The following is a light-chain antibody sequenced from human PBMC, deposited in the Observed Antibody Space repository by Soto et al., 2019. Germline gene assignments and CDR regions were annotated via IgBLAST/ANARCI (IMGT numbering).Light chain of an antibody. CDR3: QQYNTWSLIT. Sequence: EIVMTQSPATLSVSPGDTATLSCRASQSIGSNVGWYQQKPGQAPRLLIYGASTRATGISARFSGSGSGTEFSLTISSLQSEGLAVYYCQQYNTWSLITFGQGTRLEIK. V-gene: IGKV3-15*01. CDR1: QSIGSN. CDR2: GAS. J-gene: IGKJ5*01.